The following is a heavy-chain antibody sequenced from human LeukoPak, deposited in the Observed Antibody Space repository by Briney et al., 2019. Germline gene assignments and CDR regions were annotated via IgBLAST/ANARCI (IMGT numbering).Heavy chain of an antibody. Sequence: SETLSLTCTVSGGSISSYYWSWIRQPPGKGLEWIGYIYYSGSTNYNPSLESRVTISVDTSKNQFSLKLSSVTAADTAVYYCARELRWVIDYWGQGTLVTVSP. CDR1: GGSISSYY. CDR3: ARELRWVIDY. V-gene: IGHV4-59*01. D-gene: IGHD4-17*01. J-gene: IGHJ4*02. CDR2: IYYSGST.